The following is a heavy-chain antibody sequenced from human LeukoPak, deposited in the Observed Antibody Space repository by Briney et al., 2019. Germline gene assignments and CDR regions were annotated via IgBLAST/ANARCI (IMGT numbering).Heavy chain of an antibody. J-gene: IGHJ6*03. V-gene: IGHV1-8*03. CDR3: ARLRFLEWLHEDYYYMDV. CDR1: GYTFTSYD. D-gene: IGHD3-3*01. Sequence: ASVKVSCKASGYTFTSYDINWVRQATGQGLEWMGWMNPNSGNTGYAQKFQSRVTITRNTSISTAYMELSSLRSEDTAVYYCARLRFLEWLHEDYYYMDVWGKGTTVTVSS. CDR2: MNPNSGNT.